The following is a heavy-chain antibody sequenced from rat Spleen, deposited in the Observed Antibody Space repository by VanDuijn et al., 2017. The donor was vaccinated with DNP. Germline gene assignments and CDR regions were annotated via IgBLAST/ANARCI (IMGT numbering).Heavy chain of an antibody. J-gene: IGHJ2*01. CDR1: GFTFDYYW. Sequence: EVQLVESGGDLVQPGRSLKLSCVASGFTFDYYWMTWIRHIPGKGLEWVASITRGGTTTNYRDSVKGRFTISRDDARNTLYLQMNSLTPEDSATYYCARWNIGTSTLDYWGQGVMVTVSS. V-gene: IGHV5-31*01. CDR2: ITRGGTTT. CDR3: ARWNIGTSTLDY. D-gene: IGHD1-5*01.